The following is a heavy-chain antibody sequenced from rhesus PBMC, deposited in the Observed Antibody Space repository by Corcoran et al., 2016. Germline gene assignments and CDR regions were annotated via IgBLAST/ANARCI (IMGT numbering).Heavy chain of an antibody. CDR1: GFTFSSYE. J-gene: IGHJ4*01. D-gene: IGHD3-28*01. CDR3: TRNYYDSGYYTGGYFDY. V-gene: IGHV3-100*02. Sequence: DVQLVESGGGLVKPGGSLRLSCVASGFTFSSYEMHWVRQAPGKGLEWVSVFSESDSTIDDANSVKGRFTISRDNAKNSLFLQMNSLRAEDTAVYYCTRNYYDSGYYTGGYFDYWGQGVLVTVSS. CDR2: FSESDSTI.